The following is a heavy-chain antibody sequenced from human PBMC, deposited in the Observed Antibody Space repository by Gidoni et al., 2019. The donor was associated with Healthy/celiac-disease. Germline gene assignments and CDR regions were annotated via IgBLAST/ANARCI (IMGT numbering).Heavy chain of an antibody. J-gene: IGHJ6*02. D-gene: IGHD5-12*01. CDR3: ARAIWDGGYDAGSYYYYGMDV. Sequence: EVQLVESGGGLVQPGGSLRLSCAASGFTFSSYDMHWVRQATGKGLEWVSAIGTAGDTYYPGSVKGRFTISRENAKNSLYLQMNSLRAGDTAVYYCARAIWDGGYDAGSYYYYGMDVWGQGTTVTVSS. CDR1: GFTFSSYD. V-gene: IGHV3-13*01. CDR2: IGTAGDT.